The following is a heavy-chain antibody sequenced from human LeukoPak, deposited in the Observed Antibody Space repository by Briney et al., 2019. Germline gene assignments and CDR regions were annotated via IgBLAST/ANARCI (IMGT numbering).Heavy chain of an antibody. CDR3: ARDYFSRAALLGYFDL. CDR2: IYNDGSHT. CDR1: GFIFSTYG. J-gene: IGHJ2*01. V-gene: IGHV3-30*12. D-gene: IGHD2-15*01. Sequence: GGSLRLSCAASGFIFSTYGMRWVRQAPGKGLEWVAFIYNDGSHTFNAGSVKGRFTISRDNAKNSLYLQMNSLRAEDTAVYYCARDYFSRAALLGYFDLWGRGTLVTVSS.